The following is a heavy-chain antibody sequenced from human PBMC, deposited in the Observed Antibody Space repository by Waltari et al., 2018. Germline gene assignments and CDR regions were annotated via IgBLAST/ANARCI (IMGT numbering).Heavy chain of an antibody. CDR2: ISGSGGST. CDR3: AKPTGRSGYYLTDY. Sequence: EVQLLESGGGLVQPGGSLRLSCAASGFTFSSYAMSWVRQAPGKGLGWGAAISGSGGSTYYADSVKGRFTISRDNSKNTLYLQRNSRRAEDTAVYYCAKPTGRSGYYLTDYWGQGTLVTVSS. CDR1: GFTFSSYA. J-gene: IGHJ4*02. V-gene: IGHV3-23*01. D-gene: IGHD3-22*01.